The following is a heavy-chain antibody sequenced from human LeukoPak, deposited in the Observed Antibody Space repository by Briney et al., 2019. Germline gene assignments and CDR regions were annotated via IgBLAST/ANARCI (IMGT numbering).Heavy chain of an antibody. CDR2: INPNSGGT. D-gene: IGHD6-6*01. V-gene: IGHV1-2*02. CDR1: GYXXTXYY. CDR3: ARDRAARPGIWDY. Sequence: ASVKVSCKASGYXXTXYYXXXXXXXXGXXXXXXXXINPNSGGTNYAQKFQGRVTMTRDTSISTAYMELSRLRSDDTAVYYCARDRAARPGIWDYWGQGTLVTVSS. J-gene: IGHJ4*02.